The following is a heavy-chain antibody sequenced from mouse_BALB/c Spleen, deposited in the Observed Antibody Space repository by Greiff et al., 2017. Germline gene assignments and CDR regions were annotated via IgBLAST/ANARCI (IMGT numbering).Heavy chain of an antibody. V-gene: IGHV1-7*01. J-gene: IGHJ2*01. D-gene: IGHD2-1*01. CDR1: GYTFTSYW. CDR2: INPSTGYT. CDR3: ASGIYYGNEGY. Sequence: QVQLKESGAELAKPGASVKMSCKASGYTFTSYWMHWVKQRPGQGLEWIGYINPSTGYTEYNQKFKDKATLTADKSSSTAYMQLTSLTSEDSAVYYCASGIYYGNEGYWGQGTTLTVSS.